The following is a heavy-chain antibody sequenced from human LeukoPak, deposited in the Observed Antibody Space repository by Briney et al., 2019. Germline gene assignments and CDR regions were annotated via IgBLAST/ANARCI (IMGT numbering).Heavy chain of an antibody. Sequence: SETLSLTCTVSGGFLSSYYWSWIRQPPGKGLEWIGYIYYSGSTNYNPSLKSRVTISVDTSKNQFSLKLSSVTAADTAVYYCARVYRYYDILTGSPYDAFDIWGQGTMVTVSS. CDR3: ARVYRYYDILTGSPYDAFDI. CDR1: GGFLSSYY. V-gene: IGHV4-59*08. J-gene: IGHJ3*02. D-gene: IGHD3-9*01. CDR2: IYYSGST.